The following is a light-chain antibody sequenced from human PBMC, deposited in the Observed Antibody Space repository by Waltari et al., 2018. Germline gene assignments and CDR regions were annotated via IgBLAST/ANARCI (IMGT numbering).Light chain of an antibody. CDR1: QDISNS. CDR3: QQYYDGPRT. V-gene: IGKV1-NL1*01. CDR2: GAS. J-gene: IGKJ1*01. Sequence: DIQMTQSPSSLSASFGDRVTITCRASQDISNSLAWYQQKLGRAPKLLLQGASRLESGVPSRFSGRGSGTDYTLTISSLQPEDFATYYCQQYYDGPRTFGQGTKVELK.